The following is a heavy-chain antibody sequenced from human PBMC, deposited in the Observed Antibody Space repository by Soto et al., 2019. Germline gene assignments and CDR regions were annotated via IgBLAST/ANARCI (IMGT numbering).Heavy chain of an antibody. CDR1: GFIFSNYP. CDR2: VSPSGSNT. Sequence: LRLSCAVSGFIFSNYPMSWVRQAPGKGLEWVSSVSPSGSNTYYGDSVKGRFTMSRDNSENRLHLQMDSLRAEDTAVYFCARRDSSGWYSLDYWGQGTLVTVSS. V-gene: IGHV3-23*01. CDR3: ARRDSSGWYSLDY. J-gene: IGHJ4*02. D-gene: IGHD6-19*01.